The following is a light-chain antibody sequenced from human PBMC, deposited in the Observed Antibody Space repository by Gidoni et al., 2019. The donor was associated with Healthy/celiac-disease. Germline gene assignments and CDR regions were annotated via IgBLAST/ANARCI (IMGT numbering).Light chain of an antibody. Sequence: IQLTQSPSSLSASVGDRVTITCRASQGISSYLAWYQQKPGKAPKRLIYGASTLQSRVPSRFSGSGSGTDFTLTISSLQPEDFATYYCQQLNSYPLLTFXGXTKVEIK. CDR1: QGISSY. J-gene: IGKJ4*01. V-gene: IGKV1-9*01. CDR3: QQLNSYPLLT. CDR2: GAS.